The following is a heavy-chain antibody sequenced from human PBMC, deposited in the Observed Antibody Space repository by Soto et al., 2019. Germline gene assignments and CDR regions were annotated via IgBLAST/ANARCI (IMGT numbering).Heavy chain of an antibody. J-gene: IGHJ4*02. Sequence: QVQLVESGGGVVQPGRSLRLSCAASGFSVSAYGLHWVRQAPGKGLESVAIILFDSRNKYYADSVKGRFTISRDDSKNTVFLQMNSLREEDTAVYYCAKDGSGGDFAGGWGQGTLVTVSS. D-gene: IGHD2-21*02. CDR3: AKDGSGGDFAGG. CDR2: ILFDSRNK. V-gene: IGHV3-30*18. CDR1: GFSVSAYG.